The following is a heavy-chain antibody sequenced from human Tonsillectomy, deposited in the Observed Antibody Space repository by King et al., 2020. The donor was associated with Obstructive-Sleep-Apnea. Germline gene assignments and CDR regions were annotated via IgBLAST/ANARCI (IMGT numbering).Heavy chain of an antibody. J-gene: IGHJ4*02. D-gene: IGHD3-10*01. CDR1: GYSISSGYY. CDR2: IYHSGST. Sequence: VPLQESGPGLVKPSETLSLTCTVSGYSISSGYYWGWIRQPPGKGLEWIGSIYHSGSTYYNPSLKSRVTISVDTSKNQFSLKLSSVTAADTAVYYCARENYGSGSYVYWGQGTLVTVSS. V-gene: IGHV4-38-2*02. CDR3: ARENYGSGSYVY.